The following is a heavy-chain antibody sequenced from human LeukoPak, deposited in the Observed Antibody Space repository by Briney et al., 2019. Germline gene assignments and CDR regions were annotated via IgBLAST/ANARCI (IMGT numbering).Heavy chain of an antibody. D-gene: IGHD3-22*01. V-gene: IGHV4-30-4*01. CDR3: ARVNDSSGYSNYFDY. Sequence: SQTLSLTCTVSGGSISSRDYYWSWIRQPPGKGLEWIGYIYYSGSTYYNPSLKSRVTISVDTSKNQFSQKLSSVTAADTAVYYCARVNDSSGYSNYFDYWGQGTLVTVSS. CDR1: GGSISSRDYY. CDR2: IYYSGST. J-gene: IGHJ4*02.